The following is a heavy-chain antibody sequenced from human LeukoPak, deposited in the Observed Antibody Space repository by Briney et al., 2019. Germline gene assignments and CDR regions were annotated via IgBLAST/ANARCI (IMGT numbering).Heavy chain of an antibody. Sequence: SETLSLTCTVSGGSLSSGDYYWSWIRQSPGKGREGIAYIHYSGSTYYNPSLQSRVTISIDTSKNEFSLKLNSVTAADTAVYHCAVTRGACSGTSCWYAFDIWGQGKEVTVS. CDR3: AVTRGACSGTSCWYAFDI. J-gene: IGHJ3*02. D-gene: IGHD2-2*01. V-gene: IGHV4-30-4*01. CDR2: IHYSGST. CDR1: GGSLSSGDYY.